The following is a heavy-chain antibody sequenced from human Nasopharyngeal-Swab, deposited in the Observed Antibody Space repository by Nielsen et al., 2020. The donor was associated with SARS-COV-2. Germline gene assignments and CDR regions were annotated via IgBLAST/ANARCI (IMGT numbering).Heavy chain of an antibody. CDR3: ARDGLDYDFWSAYFMDV. Sequence: GESLKISCAASGFTFNNYNFNWVRQAPGKGLEWVSSIRSSSSYIYYADSVKGRFTISRDNAKNSIYLQMNSLRAEDTAVYYCARDGLDYDFWSAYFMDVWGQGTTVTVSS. CDR2: IRSSSSYI. V-gene: IGHV3-21*01. D-gene: IGHD3-3*01. J-gene: IGHJ6*02. CDR1: GFTFNNYN.